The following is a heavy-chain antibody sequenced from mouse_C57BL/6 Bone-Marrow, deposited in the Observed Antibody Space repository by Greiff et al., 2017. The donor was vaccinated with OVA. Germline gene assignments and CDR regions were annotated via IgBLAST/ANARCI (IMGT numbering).Heavy chain of an antibody. Sequence: QVQLQQSGAELVRPGASVKLSCKASGYTFTDYYINWVKQRAGQGLEWIARIYPGSGNTYYNEKFKGKATLTAEKASSTAYMQLSSLTSEDSAVYFCARGDDLYDFDYWGQGTTLTVSS. D-gene: IGHD2-12*01. CDR2: IYPGSGNT. CDR3: ARGDDLYDFDY. J-gene: IGHJ2*01. V-gene: IGHV1-76*01. CDR1: GYTFTDYY.